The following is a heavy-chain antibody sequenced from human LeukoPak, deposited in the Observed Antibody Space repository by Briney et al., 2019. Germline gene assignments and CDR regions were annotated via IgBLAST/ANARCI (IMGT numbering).Heavy chain of an antibody. CDR3: ASSLRVRDWNYARWFDP. Sequence: SVKVSCKASGGTFSSYAISWVRQAPGQGLEWMGRIIPILGIANYAQKFQGRVTITTDESTSTAYMELSSLRSEDTAVYYCASSLRVRDWNYARWFDPWGQGTLVTVSS. CDR1: GGTFSSYA. J-gene: IGHJ5*02. V-gene: IGHV1-69*04. D-gene: IGHD1-7*01. CDR2: IIPILGIA.